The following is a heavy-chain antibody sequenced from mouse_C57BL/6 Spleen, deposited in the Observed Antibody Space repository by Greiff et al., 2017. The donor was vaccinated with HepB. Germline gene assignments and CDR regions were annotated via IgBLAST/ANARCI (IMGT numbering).Heavy chain of an antibody. D-gene: IGHD1-1*01. V-gene: IGHV1-64*01. CDR2: IHPNSGST. J-gene: IGHJ4*01. CDR1: GYTFTSYW. Sequence: QVQLQQPGAELVKPGASVKLSCKASGYTFTSYWMHWVKQRPGQGLEWIGMIHPNSGSTNYNEKFKSKATLTVDKSSSTAYMQLSSLTSEDSAVYYCARWGYGSILYAMDYWGQGTSVTVSS. CDR3: ARWGYGSILYAMDY.